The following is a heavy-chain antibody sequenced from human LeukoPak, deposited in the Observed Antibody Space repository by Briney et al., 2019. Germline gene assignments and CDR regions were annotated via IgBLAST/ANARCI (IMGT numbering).Heavy chain of an antibody. V-gene: IGHV4-34*01. CDR1: GGSFSGYY. J-gene: IGHJ6*03. Sequence: SETLSLTCAVYGGSFSGYYWSWIRQPPGKGLEWIGEINHSGSTNYNPSLKSRVTISVDTSKNQFSLKLSSVTAADTAVYYCARSDYYYSYMDVWGKGTTVTISS. CDR3: ARSDYYYSYMDV. CDR2: INHSGST.